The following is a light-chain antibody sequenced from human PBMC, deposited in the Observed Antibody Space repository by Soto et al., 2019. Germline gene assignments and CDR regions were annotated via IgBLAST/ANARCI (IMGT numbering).Light chain of an antibody. J-gene: IGLJ2*01. CDR1: SSDVGSYNL. CDR3: CSYAGSSTLV. Sequence: QSALTQPASVSGSPGQSITISCTGTSSDVGSYNLVSWYQHYPGKAPKLMIYEVSKRPSGVSNRFSGSKSGNTASLTISGLQAEDEADYYCCSYAGSSTLVFGGGTKVTVL. CDR2: EVS. V-gene: IGLV2-23*02.